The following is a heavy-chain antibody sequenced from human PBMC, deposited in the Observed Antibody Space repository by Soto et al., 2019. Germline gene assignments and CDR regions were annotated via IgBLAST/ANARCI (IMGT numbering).Heavy chain of an antibody. Sequence: SETLSLTCSVPGGSYYWSWIRQPSGKGLEWIGYIYYTGSTNYNPSLESRITISLDTSKNQFSLKLSSVTAADTAVYYCASGGGTPFDYWGQGTLVTVSS. J-gene: IGHJ4*02. CDR2: IYYTGST. CDR1: GGSYY. D-gene: IGHD3-16*01. CDR3: ASGGGTPFDY. V-gene: IGHV4-59*01.